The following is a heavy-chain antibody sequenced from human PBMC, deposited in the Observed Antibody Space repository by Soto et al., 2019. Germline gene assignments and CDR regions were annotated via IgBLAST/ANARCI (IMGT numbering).Heavy chain of an antibody. CDR3: AKPLPRSVIPGTGYFLDS. Sequence: PGGSLRLSCAASGFPFSTYGMHWVRQAPGKGLEWVAVISYDGSNKYYADSVKGRFTISKDNPKNTLFLQMNTLRAEDTAIYYCAKPLPRSVIPGTGYFLDSWGQGTLVTVSS. CDR2: ISYDGSNK. V-gene: IGHV3-30*18. CDR1: GFPFSTYG. D-gene: IGHD6-13*01. J-gene: IGHJ4*02.